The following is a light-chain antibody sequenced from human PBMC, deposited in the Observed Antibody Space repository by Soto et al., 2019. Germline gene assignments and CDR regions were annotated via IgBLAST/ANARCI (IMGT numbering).Light chain of an antibody. Sequence: QSALTQPPSASGSPGQSVTISCTGTSSDVGDYKFVSWYQQHPGKAPKLLIYEVSRRPSGVADRFSGSKSGNTASLTVSGLPAEDEADYYCSSYAGNNNVVFGGGTELTVL. J-gene: IGLJ2*01. CDR1: SSDVGDYKF. CDR2: EVS. CDR3: SSYAGNNNVV. V-gene: IGLV2-8*01.